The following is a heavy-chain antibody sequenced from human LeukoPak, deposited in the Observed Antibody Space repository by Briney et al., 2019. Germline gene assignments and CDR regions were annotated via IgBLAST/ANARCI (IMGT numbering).Heavy chain of an antibody. CDR3: ARVKESDSSGYYYQTDYAFDI. D-gene: IGHD3-22*01. V-gene: IGHV4-61*02. J-gene: IGHJ3*02. CDR1: GVSISSSSYY. CDR2: IYTSGST. Sequence: SETLSLTCNVSGVSISSSSYYWGWIRQPAGKGLEWIGRIYTSGSTNYNPSLKSRVTMSVDTSKNQFSLKLSSVTAADTAVYYCARVKESDSSGYYYQTDYAFDIWGQGTMVTVSS.